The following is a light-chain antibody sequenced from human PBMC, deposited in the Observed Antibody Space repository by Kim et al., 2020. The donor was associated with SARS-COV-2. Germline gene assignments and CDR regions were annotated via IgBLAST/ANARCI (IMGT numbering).Light chain of an antibody. J-gene: IGLJ2*01. Sequence: ASGSPGQSCTISCSGIYNYSSWYQQHPGKTPKRLIYDVNKRPSGVPDRFSGSKSANTASLTVSGLQADDEADYYCSSFAASNILLFGGGTQLTVL. CDR2: DVN. CDR1: YNY. V-gene: IGLV2-8*01. CDR3: SSFAASNILL.